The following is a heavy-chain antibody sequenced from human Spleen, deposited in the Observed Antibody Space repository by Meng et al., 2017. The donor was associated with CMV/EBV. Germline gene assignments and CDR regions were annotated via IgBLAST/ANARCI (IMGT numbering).Heavy chain of an antibody. J-gene: IGHJ4*02. V-gene: IGHV3-30*02. CDR1: GFTFNTYA. CDR2: IRYDGSNK. D-gene: IGHD6-13*01. CDR3: AEPIAAAGTGGSGGY. Sequence: GESLKISCAASGFTFNTYAMHWVRQAPGKGLEWVAVIRYDGSNKYYADSVKGRFTISRDNSKNTLYLQMNSLRAEDTAVYYCAEPIAAAGTGGSGGYWGQGTLVTVSS.